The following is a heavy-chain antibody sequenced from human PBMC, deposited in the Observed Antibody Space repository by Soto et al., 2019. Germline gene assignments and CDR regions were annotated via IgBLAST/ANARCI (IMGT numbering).Heavy chain of an antibody. V-gene: IGHV4-39*01. Sequence: SETLSLTCTVSGGSISSSSYYWGRIRQPPGKGLEWIGSIYYSGSTYYNPSLKSRVTISVDTSKNQFSLKLSSVTAADTAVYYCASPRRDGYNWVGYYFDYWGQGTLVTVS. D-gene: IGHD5-12*01. CDR3: ASPRRDGYNWVGYYFDY. J-gene: IGHJ4*02. CDR2: IYYSGST. CDR1: GGSISSSSYY.